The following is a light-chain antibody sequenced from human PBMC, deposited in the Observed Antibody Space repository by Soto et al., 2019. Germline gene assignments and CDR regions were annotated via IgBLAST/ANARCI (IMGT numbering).Light chain of an antibody. J-gene: IGKJ2*01. CDR1: QSVGTY. CDR3: LQDYNYPRT. V-gene: IGKV3-11*01. Sequence: EIVLTQSPDTLSLSPGERATLSCRASQSVGTYLAWYQQKPGQAPRLLINDASNRATGIPARFSGSGSGTDFTLTISSLEPEDSATYFCLQDYNYPRTFGQGTKLQIK. CDR2: DAS.